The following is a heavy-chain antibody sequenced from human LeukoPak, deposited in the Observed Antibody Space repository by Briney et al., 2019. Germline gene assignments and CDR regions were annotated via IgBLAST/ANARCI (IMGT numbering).Heavy chain of an antibody. CDR1: GYTFSSYY. CDR3: ARTYYYDSSGYRFDY. V-gene: IGHV1-46*01. J-gene: IGHJ4*02. CDR2: IDPSGGST. D-gene: IGHD3-22*01. Sequence: ASVKVSCKASGYTFSSYYMHGVRQAPGQGLEWMGIIDPSGGSTSYAQKFQGRVTMTRDTSTSTVYMELSSLRSEDTAVYYCARTYYYDSSGYRFDYGGQGTLVTVSS.